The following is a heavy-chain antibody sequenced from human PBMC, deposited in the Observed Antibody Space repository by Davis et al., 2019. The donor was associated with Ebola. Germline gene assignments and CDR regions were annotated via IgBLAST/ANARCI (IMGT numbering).Heavy chain of an antibody. V-gene: IGHV5-51*01. CDR1: GYSFTSYW. D-gene: IGHD3-22*01. CDR3: ACTYYYDSSGYSVHAFDI. Sequence: KVSCKGSGYSFTSYWIGWVRQMPGKGLEWMGIIYPGDSDTRYSPSFQGQVTISADKSISTAYLQWSSLKASDTAMYYCACTYYYDSSGYSVHAFDIWGQGTMVTVSS. J-gene: IGHJ3*02. CDR2: IYPGDSDT.